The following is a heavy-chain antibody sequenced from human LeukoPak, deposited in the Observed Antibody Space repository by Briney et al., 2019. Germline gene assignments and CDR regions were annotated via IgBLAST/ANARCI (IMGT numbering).Heavy chain of an antibody. CDR2: IWSDASNT. CDR1: GFTFSDYG. Sequence: GGSLRLSCTASGFTFSDYGMHWVRQTPGKGLEWVAVIWSDASNTYYADSVKGRFTISRDNSKNTLYLQMSSLRAEDTAVYYCVKDPVDYGDYVSDYWGQGTLVTVSS. J-gene: IGHJ4*02. V-gene: IGHV3-30*02. D-gene: IGHD4-17*01. CDR3: VKDPVDYGDYVSDY.